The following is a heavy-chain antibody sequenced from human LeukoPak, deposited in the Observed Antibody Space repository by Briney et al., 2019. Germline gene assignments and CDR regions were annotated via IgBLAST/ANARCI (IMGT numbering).Heavy chain of an antibody. CDR1: GITFSSHA. CDR3: ASGRKEQYYDFWSGQENWFDP. Sequence: GGSLRLSCAASGITFSSHAMSWVRQAPGKGLEWVSSISSSSSYIYYADSVKGRFTISRDNAKNSLYLQMNSLRAEDTAVYYCASGRKEQYYDFWSGQENWFDPWGQGTLVTVSS. J-gene: IGHJ5*02. V-gene: IGHV3-21*01. CDR2: ISSSSSYI. D-gene: IGHD3-3*01.